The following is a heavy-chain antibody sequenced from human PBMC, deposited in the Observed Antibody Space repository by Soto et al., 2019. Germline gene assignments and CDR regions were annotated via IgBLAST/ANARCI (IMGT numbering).Heavy chain of an antibody. D-gene: IGHD3-10*01. CDR1: GGSISSSYY. CDR2: IDYSGST. CDR3: ATVWFGEAHP. V-gene: IGHV4-39*01. Sequence: QLQLQESGPGLVKPSETLSLTCTVSGGSISSSYYCGCIRQHPGKGVQWSGSIDYSGSTYYNPSLRSLVTIVVATFNKQFSLMLSSVTAADAAVYYCATVWFGEAHPWGQGTLVTVSS. J-gene: IGHJ5*02.